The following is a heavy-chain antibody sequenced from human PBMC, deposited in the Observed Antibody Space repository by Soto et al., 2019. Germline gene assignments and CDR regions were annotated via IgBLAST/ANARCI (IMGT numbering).Heavy chain of an antibody. D-gene: IGHD2-15*01. CDR3: ARLYCSGGSCYYYFDY. Sequence: SVKVSCKASGGTFSCYAISWVRQAPGQGLEWMGGIIPIFGTANYAQKFQGRVTITADESTSSAYMELSSLRSEDTAVYYCARLYCSGGSCYYYFDYWGQGTLVTVS. CDR1: GGTFSCYA. CDR2: IIPIFGTA. V-gene: IGHV1-69*13. J-gene: IGHJ4*02.